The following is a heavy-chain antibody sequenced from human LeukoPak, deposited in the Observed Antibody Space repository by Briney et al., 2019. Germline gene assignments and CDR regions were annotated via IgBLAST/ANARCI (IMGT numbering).Heavy chain of an antibody. Sequence: GASVKVSCKASGYTFTVYHMHWVRQAPGQGLEWIGRINPNSGGTNYAQKFQGRVTMTRDTSISTAYMELSRLRSDDTAVYYCASGRSTYYYDSSGYYFVYWGQGTLVTVSS. D-gene: IGHD3-22*01. CDR1: GYTFTVYH. V-gene: IGHV1-2*06. CDR3: ASGRSTYYYDSSGYYFVY. CDR2: INPNSGGT. J-gene: IGHJ4*02.